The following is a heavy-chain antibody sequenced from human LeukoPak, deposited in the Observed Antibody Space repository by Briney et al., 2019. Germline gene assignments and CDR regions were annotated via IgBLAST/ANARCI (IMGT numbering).Heavy chain of an antibody. CDR3: ARTTAAIMSPFYFDL. Sequence: SETLSLTCTVSGGSISSYYWSWIRQPPGKGLEWVGSFYYSGSSYYNPSLRSRITISVDTSKNQFSLNLRSVTAADTAVYYCARTTAAIMSPFYFDLWGRGTLVTVSS. J-gene: IGHJ2*01. CDR2: FYYSGSS. D-gene: IGHD5-24*01. CDR1: GGSISSYY. V-gene: IGHV4-59*05.